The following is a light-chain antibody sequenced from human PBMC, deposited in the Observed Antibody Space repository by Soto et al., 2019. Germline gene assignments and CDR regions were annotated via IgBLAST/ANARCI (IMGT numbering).Light chain of an antibody. J-gene: IGKJ1*01. Sequence: EIALTQSPGTLSLCSGERATLSCRASQSVSTSYLAWYQQKPGQAPRLLVYGASSRATGIPDRFSGSGSGTDFTLTISRLEPEDFAVYYCQQYGSSRTFGQGTKVDIK. V-gene: IGKV3-20*01. CDR3: QQYGSSRT. CDR2: GAS. CDR1: QSVSTSY.